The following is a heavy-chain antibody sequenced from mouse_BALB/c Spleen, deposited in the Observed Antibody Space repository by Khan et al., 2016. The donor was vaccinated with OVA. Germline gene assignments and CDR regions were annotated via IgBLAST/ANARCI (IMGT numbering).Heavy chain of an antibody. CDR1: GYTFTSYW. CDR3: ARENYDGRTCYAMDY. Sequence: DLVKPGASVKLSCKTSGYTFTSYWINWIKQRPGQGLEWIGRIAPGSGSTYYNEMFKGKASLTVDTSSSTAFIQLSSLSSEDSAVYVCARENYDGRTCYAMDYWGQGTSVTVSS. D-gene: IGHD1-1*01. J-gene: IGHJ4*01. V-gene: IGHV1S41*01. CDR2: IAPGSGST.